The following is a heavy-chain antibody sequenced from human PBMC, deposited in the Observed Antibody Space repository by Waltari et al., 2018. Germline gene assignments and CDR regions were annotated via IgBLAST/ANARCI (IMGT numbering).Heavy chain of an antibody. J-gene: IGHJ5*02. CDR1: GFSLTSRGAA. CDR3: VYLGQCPTCNWGYNWFNP. CDR2: IYGDGDK. D-gene: IGHD3-16*01. V-gene: IGHV2-5*02. Sequence: QITLKESGPVLVKPTQTLTLTCNFSGFSLTSRGAAVGWIHQPPGKALDYPELIYGDGDKRYSPSLKTRLSITKDTSKNQVVLTVTNMEPVDTATYHCVYLGQCPTCNWGYNWFNPWGQGTLVTVSS.